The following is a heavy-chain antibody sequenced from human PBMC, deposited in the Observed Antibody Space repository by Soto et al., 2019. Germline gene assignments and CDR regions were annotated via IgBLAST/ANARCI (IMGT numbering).Heavy chain of an antibody. J-gene: IGHJ4*02. V-gene: IGHV3-7*03. CDR3: SRVSRGAAGGSS. D-gene: IGHD6-13*01. Sequence: EVQLVESGGGLVQPGGSLRLSCVASGFTFSSYWMSWARQVPGRGLEWLAKIKQDGSEKNYVDSVRGRFTISIDNAKSALYLEMNSLRADDTAVYCCSRVSRGAAGGSSGGQGTLVTVSS. CDR2: IKQDGSEK. CDR1: GFTFSSYW.